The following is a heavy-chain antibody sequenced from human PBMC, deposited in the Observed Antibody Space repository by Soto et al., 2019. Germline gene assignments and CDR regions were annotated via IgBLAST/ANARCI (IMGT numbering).Heavy chain of an antibody. CDR3: ARHPSDFWFDP. J-gene: IGHJ5*02. D-gene: IGHD2-21*02. V-gene: IGHV4-39*01. Sequence: QLQLQESGPGLVKPSETLSLTCSVSGGSISSSSYFWGWIRQPPGKGLEWIGSIYYSGSTYYNPSLKGRVTLSVDTSKNQYSLKLSSVTAADTAVYYCARHPSDFWFDPWGQGTLVTVSS. CDR1: GGSISSSSYF. CDR2: IYYSGST.